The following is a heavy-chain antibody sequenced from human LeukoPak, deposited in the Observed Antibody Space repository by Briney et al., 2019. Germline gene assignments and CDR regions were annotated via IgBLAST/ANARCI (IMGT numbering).Heavy chain of an antibody. J-gene: IGHJ5*02. CDR1: GYTLTELS. CDR3: ATLRHSSSWLNWFDP. CDR2: FAPEDGET. Sequence: ASVKVSCKVSGYTLTELSMHWVRQAPGKGLGWMGGFAPEDGETIYAQKFQGRVTMTEDTSTDTAYMELSSLRSEDTAVYYCATLRHSSSWLNWFDPWGQGTLVTVSS. D-gene: IGHD6-13*01. V-gene: IGHV1-24*01.